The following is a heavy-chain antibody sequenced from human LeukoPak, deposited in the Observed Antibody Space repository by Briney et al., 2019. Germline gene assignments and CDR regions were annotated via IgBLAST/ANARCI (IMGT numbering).Heavy chain of an antibody. V-gene: IGHV4-31*03. J-gene: IGHJ4*02. Sequence: SETLSLTCTVSGGSISSGGYYWSWIRQHPGKGLEWIGYIYYSGSTYYNPSLKSRVTISVDTSKNQFSLKLSSVTAADTAVYYCARVRPQVVTADCWGQGTLVTVSS. CDR1: GGSISSGGYY. D-gene: IGHD2-21*02. CDR3: ARVRPQVVTADC. CDR2: IYYSGST.